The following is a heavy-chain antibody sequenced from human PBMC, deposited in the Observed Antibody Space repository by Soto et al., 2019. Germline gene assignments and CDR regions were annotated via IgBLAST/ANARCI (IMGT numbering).Heavy chain of an antibody. CDR1: GFTFSTYG. J-gene: IGHJ4*02. CDR2: MWFDGKHQ. V-gene: IGHV3-33*01. Sequence: QVQLVESGGGVVQPGRSLRLSCAASGFTFSTYGMHWVRQAPGKGLEWVAVMWFDGKHQYYADSVKGRFTISRDNSKNTLYLRMNSLRADDTALYYWARWTYDDRRGYYYVFDYWGQGTLVTVSS. D-gene: IGHD3-22*01. CDR3: ARWTYDDRRGYYYVFDY.